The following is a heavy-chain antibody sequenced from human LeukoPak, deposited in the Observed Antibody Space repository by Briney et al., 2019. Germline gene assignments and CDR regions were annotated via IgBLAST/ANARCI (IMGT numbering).Heavy chain of an antibody. CDR3: AKGRYSGSYYSTYYFDY. CDR1: GSTFSSYA. D-gene: IGHD1-26*01. V-gene: IGHV3-23*01. Sequence: GGSLRLSCAASGSTFSSYAMSWVRQAPGKGLEWVSAISGSGGSTYYADSVKGRFTISRDNYKNTLYLQMNSLRAEDTAVYYCAKGRYSGSYYSTYYFDYWGQGTLVTVSS. J-gene: IGHJ4*02. CDR2: ISGSGGST.